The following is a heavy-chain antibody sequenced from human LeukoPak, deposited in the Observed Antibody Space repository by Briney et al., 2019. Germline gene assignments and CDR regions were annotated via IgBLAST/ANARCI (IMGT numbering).Heavy chain of an antibody. D-gene: IGHD4-17*01. CDR1: GYSISSGYY. CDR3: ARRAVTRVFDY. V-gene: IGHV4-38-2*02. CDR2: IYHSGST. Sequence: SETLSLTCTVSGYSISSGYYWGWIRQPPGKGLEWIGSIYHSGSTYYNPSLKSRVTISVDTSKNQFSLKLSSVTAADTAVYYCARRAVTRVFDYWGQGTLVTVSS. J-gene: IGHJ4*02.